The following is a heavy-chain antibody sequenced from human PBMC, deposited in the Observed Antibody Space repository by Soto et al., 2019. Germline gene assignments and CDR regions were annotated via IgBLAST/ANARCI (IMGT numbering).Heavy chain of an antibody. CDR3: ARGVRGIVLSNYDILTGYPNRGGRYFDY. CDR2: INRSGST. D-gene: IGHD3-9*01. J-gene: IGHJ4*02. CDR1: GGSFSGYY. V-gene: IGHV4-34*01. Sequence: SETLSLTCAVYGGSFSGYYWSWIRQPPGKGLEWIGEINRSGSTNYNPSLKSRVTISVDTSKNQFSLKLSSVTAADTAVYYCARGVRGIVLSNYDILTGYPNRGGRYFDYWGQGTLVTVSS.